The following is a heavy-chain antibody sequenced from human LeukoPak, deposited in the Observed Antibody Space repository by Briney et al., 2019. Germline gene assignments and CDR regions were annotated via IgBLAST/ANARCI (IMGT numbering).Heavy chain of an antibody. D-gene: IGHD2-21*02. CDR3: ARLPVTALYYFDY. J-gene: IGHJ4*02. CDR2: IYNSGNT. Sequence: SETLSLTCTVSGGSISNYYWTWIRQPPGKGLEWIGYIYNSGNTNYNPSLKSRVTISVDTSKDQFSLKLSSVTAADTAVYYCARLPVTALYYFDYWGQGTLVTVSS. CDR1: GGSISNYY. V-gene: IGHV4-59*08.